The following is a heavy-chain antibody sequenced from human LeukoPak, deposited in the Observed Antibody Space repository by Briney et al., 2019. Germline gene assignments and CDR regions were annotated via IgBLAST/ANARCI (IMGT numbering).Heavy chain of an antibody. V-gene: IGHV3-30*04. J-gene: IGHJ4*02. CDR2: TSYDGSDK. D-gene: IGHD6-13*01. CDR3: ARGSYSSSWKTFDY. Sequence: GGSLRLSCAASGFTFSSYAMHWVRQAPGKGLECVALTSYDGSDKYYADSVKGRFTISRDNSKNTLYVQMNSLRAEDTAVYHCARGSYSSSWKTFDYWGQGTLVTVSS. CDR1: GFTFSSYA.